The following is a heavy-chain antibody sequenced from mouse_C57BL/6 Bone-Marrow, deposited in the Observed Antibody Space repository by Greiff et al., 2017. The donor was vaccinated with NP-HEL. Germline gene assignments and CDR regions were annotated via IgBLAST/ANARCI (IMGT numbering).Heavy chain of an antibody. D-gene: IGHD1-1*01. V-gene: IGHV1-64*01. J-gene: IGHJ3*01. CDR3: ANYYYGSRGFAY. CDR2: IHPNSGST. CDR1: GYTFTSYW. Sequence: QVQLQQSGAELVKPGASVKLSCKASGYTFTSYWMHWVKQRPGQGLEWIGMIHPNSGSTNYNEKFKSKATLTVDKSSSTAYMQLSSLTSEDSAVYYCANYYYGSRGFAYWGQGTLVTVSA.